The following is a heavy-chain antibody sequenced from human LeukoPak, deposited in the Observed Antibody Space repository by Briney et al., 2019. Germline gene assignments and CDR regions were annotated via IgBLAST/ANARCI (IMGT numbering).Heavy chain of an antibody. CDR3: ARHDWFDP. V-gene: IGHV3-66*04. CDR2: LYDGGST. CDR1: GFTVNSDY. Sequence: GGSLRLSCAASGFTVNSDYMSWVRQAPGKGLEWVSVLYDGGSTYYADSVKGRFTISRDNSKNTVYLQMNNLRAEDTAVYYCARHDWFDPWGRGTLVTVSS. J-gene: IGHJ5*02.